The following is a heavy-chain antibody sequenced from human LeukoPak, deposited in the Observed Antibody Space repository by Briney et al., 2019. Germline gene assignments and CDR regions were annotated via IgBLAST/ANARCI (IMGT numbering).Heavy chain of an antibody. D-gene: IGHD6-13*01. CDR2: IIPILGIA. CDR1: GGTFSSYA. J-gene: IGHJ4*02. CDR3: ASYSSLRGGFDY. Sequence: GASVKVSCKASGGTFSSYAISWVRQAPGQGLEWMGRIIPILGIANYAQKFQGRVTITADKSTSTAYMELSSLRSEDTAVYYCASYSSLRGGFDYWGQGTLVTVSS. V-gene: IGHV1-69*04.